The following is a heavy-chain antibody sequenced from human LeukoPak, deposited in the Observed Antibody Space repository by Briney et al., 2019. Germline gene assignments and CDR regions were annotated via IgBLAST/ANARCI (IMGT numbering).Heavy chain of an antibody. CDR2: INHSGST. V-gene: IGHV4-34*01. CDR1: GGSFSGYY. D-gene: IGHD1-14*01. CDR3: AREGDGKGAFDI. Sequence: SGTLSLTCAVYGGSFSGYYWSWIRQPPGKGLEWIGEINHSGSTNYNPSLKSRVTISVDTSKNQFSLKLSSVTAADTAVYYCAREGDGKGAFDIWGQGTMVTVSS. J-gene: IGHJ3*02.